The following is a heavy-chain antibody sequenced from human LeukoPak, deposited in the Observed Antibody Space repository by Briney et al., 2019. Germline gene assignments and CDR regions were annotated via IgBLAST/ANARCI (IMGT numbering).Heavy chain of an antibody. V-gene: IGHV3-74*01. CDR3: ARDQEYSYSGYMVY. Sequence: PGGSLRLSCAASGFTFSSYAMSWVCQAPGKGLVWVSRINSDGSSTSYADSVKGRFTISRDNAKNTLYLQMNSLRAEDTAVYYCARDQEYSYSGYMVYWGQGTLVTVSS. J-gene: IGHJ4*02. CDR1: GFTFSSYA. D-gene: IGHD5-18*01. CDR2: INSDGSST.